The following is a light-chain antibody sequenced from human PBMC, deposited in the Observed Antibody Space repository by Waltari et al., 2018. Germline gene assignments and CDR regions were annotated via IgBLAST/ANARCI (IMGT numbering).Light chain of an antibody. Sequence: DIQMTQSPSSLSASVGDRVTITCRASQSISSYLNWYQQKPGKAPKLLIYAASSLQSGVPSMFRGSGSGTDFTLTISSLQPEDFATYYCQQSYSTPPFTFGPGTKVDIK. V-gene: IGKV1-39*01. CDR1: QSISSY. CDR2: AAS. J-gene: IGKJ3*01. CDR3: QQSYSTPPFT.